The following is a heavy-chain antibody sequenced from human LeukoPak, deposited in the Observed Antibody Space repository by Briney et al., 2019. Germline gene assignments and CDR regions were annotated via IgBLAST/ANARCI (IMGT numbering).Heavy chain of an antibody. V-gene: IGHV3-30*02. CDR1: GFTVSSNY. CDR2: IRYDGSNK. J-gene: IGHJ4*02. D-gene: IGHD2-15*01. Sequence: GGSLRLSCAASGFTVSSNYMSWVRQAPGKGLEWVAFIRYDGSNKYYADSVKGRFTISRDNSKNTLYLQMNSLRAEDTAVHYCAKDLLEGQDYWGQGTLVTVSS. CDR3: AKDLLEGQDY.